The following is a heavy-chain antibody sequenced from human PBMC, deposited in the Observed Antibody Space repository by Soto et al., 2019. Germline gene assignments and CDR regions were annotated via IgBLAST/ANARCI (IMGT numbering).Heavy chain of an antibody. J-gene: IGHJ5*02. D-gene: IGHD6-19*01. CDR1: GDSISSYY. CDR3: ARQGLGWRVLEALGWFDP. CDR2: IYYSGST. Sequence: SETLSLTCTVSGDSISSYYWSWIRQPPGKGLEWIGYIYYSGSTNYNPSLKSRVTISVDTSKNQFSLKLSSVTAADTAVYYCARQGLGWRVLEALGWFDPGGQGTLVTVS. V-gene: IGHV4-59*08.